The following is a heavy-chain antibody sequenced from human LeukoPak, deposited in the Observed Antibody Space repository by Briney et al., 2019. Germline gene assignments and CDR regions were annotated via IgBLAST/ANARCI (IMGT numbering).Heavy chain of an antibody. D-gene: IGHD6-13*01. Sequence: GGSLRLSCAASGFTFSNAWTSWVRQAPGQGLEWVGRIKSKTDGGTTDYAAPVKGTFTISRDDSKKPLYLQMNSLKTEDTAVYYCTTDRSVAAADYWGQGTLVTVSS. J-gene: IGHJ4*02. V-gene: IGHV3-15*01. CDR1: GFTFSNAW. CDR3: TTDRSVAAADY. CDR2: IKSKTDGGTT.